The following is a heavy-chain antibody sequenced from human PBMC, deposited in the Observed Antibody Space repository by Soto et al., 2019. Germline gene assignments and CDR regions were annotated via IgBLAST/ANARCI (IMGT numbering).Heavy chain of an antibody. Sequence: GGSLRLSCAASGFTFSSYAVSWVRQAPGKGPEWISSISGSGSTIYYADSVKGRSTISRDNSKNTLYLQRNSLRAEDTAVYYCAKDRRSGWSIFDYWGQGTLVTVSS. CDR3: AKDRRSGWSIFDY. CDR2: ISGSGSTI. J-gene: IGHJ4*02. D-gene: IGHD6-19*01. CDR1: GFTFSSYA. V-gene: IGHV3-23*01.